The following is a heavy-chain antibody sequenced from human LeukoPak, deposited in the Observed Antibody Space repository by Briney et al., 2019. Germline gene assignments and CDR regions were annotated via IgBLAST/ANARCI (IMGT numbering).Heavy chain of an antibody. J-gene: IGHJ4*02. Sequence: PGGSLRLSCAASGFTFSSYAMSWVRQAPGKGLEWVSAISGSGGSTYYADSVKGRFTISRDNSKNTLYLQMNSLRAEDTAVYYCAKDPVSSSSWYLDYWGQGTLVTVSS. CDR1: GFTFSSYA. V-gene: IGHV3-23*01. CDR2: ISGSGGST. D-gene: IGHD6-13*01. CDR3: AKDPVSSSSWYLDY.